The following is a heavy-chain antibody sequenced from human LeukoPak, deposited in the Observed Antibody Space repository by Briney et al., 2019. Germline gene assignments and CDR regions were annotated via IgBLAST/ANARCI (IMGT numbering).Heavy chain of an antibody. CDR2: INSDGSST. Sequence: GGSLRLSCAPPGFTFSSYWMHGVRQAPGKGLVWVSRINSDGSSTRYADSVKGRFTISRDNAKNTLYLQMNSLRAEDTAVYHCVRDNDSIFDNWGQGTLVTVSS. D-gene: IGHD2/OR15-2a*01. V-gene: IGHV3-74*01. J-gene: IGHJ4*02. CDR1: GFTFSSYW. CDR3: VRDNDSIFDN.